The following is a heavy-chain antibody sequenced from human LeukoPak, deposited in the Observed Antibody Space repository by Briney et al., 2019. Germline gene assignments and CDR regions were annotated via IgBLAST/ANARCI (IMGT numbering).Heavy chain of an antibody. Sequence: TGGSLRLSCAASSFTFGRYWMSWVRQAPGKGLEWVANINEGANAKYYVDSVKGRFTISRDNAKNSLYLQMNSLRVEDTAVYYCARVGYNDYDLDYWGQGALVTVSS. V-gene: IGHV3-7*01. CDR3: ARVGYNDYDLDY. D-gene: IGHD5-12*01. J-gene: IGHJ4*02. CDR2: INEGANAK. CDR1: SFTFGRYW.